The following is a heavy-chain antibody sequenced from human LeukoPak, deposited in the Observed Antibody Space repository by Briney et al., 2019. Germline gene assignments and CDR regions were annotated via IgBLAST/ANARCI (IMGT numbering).Heavy chain of an antibody. J-gene: IGHJ5*02. Sequence: EWMGWMNPNSGNTGYAQKFQGRVTMTRNTSISTAYMELSSLRSEDTAVYYCARMYNWFDPWGQGTLVTVSS. CDR3: ARMYNWFDP. CDR2: MNPNSGNT. V-gene: IGHV1-8*01.